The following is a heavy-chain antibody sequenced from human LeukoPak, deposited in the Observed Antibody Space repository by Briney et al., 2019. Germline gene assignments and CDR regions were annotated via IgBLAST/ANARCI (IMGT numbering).Heavy chain of an antibody. J-gene: IGHJ3*02. D-gene: IGHD2-15*01. CDR1: GGSFSGYY. CDR2: INHSGST. V-gene: IGHV4-34*01. Sequence: PSETLSLTCAVYGGSFSGYYWSWIRQPPGKGLEWIGEINHSGSTNYNPSLKSRVTISVDTSKNQFSLRLSSVTAADTVVYYCARTTSHIVVVVEHHAFDIWGQGTMVTVSS. CDR3: ARTTSHIVVVVEHHAFDI.